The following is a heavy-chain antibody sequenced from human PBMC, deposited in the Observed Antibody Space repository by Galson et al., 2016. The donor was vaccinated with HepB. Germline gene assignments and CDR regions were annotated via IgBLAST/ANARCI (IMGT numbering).Heavy chain of an antibody. CDR1: GFVFNNYP. V-gene: IGHV3-23*01. CDR3: AREGYSSGHCGAFDI. Sequence: SLRLSCAASGFVFNNYPMTWVRQAPGKGLEWVSTIGSGGFQHYADSVKGRFTVSRDNSRNPLYLQMDSLTADDTALYFCAREGYSSGHCGAFDIWGRGTVVAVSS. D-gene: IGHD6-19*01. CDR2: IGSGGFQ. J-gene: IGHJ3*02.